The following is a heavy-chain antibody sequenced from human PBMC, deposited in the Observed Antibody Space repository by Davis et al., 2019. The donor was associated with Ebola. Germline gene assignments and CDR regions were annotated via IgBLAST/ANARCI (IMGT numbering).Heavy chain of an antibody. D-gene: IGHD3-10*01. J-gene: IGHJ6*02. Sequence: PGGSLRLSCAASGFTFSSYGMHWVRQAPGKGLEWVAVISYDGSNKYYADSVKGRFTISRDNSKNTLYLQMNSLRAEDTAVYYCARGFRELLFGMDVWGQGTTVTVSS. V-gene: IGHV3-30*03. CDR2: ISYDGSNK. CDR1: GFTFSSYG. CDR3: ARGFRELLFGMDV.